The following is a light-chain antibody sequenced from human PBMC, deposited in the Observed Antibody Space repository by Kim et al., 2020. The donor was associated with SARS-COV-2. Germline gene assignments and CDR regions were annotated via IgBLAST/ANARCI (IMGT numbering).Light chain of an antibody. CDR3: EQSYSTPYT. CDR2: AES. Sequence: VGDRVNITGRASQGISSYLHWYQQKRGKASKHLVYAESSLRSGIPSRCRGSGSGIDFTLTMSSLRTEDFATYYCEQSYSTPYTFGQGTKLEF. V-gene: IGKV1-39*01. J-gene: IGKJ2*01. CDR1: QGISSY.